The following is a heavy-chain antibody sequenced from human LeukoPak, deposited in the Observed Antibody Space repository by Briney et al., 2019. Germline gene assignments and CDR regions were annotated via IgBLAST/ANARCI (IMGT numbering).Heavy chain of an antibody. J-gene: IGHJ6*02. D-gene: IGHD2-15*01. CDR1: GFTFSSYS. V-gene: IGHV3-48*02. CDR2: ISSSSSTI. CDR3: ARDGVVVVAATSGGYYGMDV. Sequence: PGGSLRLSCAASGFTFSSYSMNWVRQAPGKGLEWVSYISSSSSTIYYADSVKGRLTISRDNAKNSLYLQMNSLRDEDTAVYYCARDGVVVVAATSGGYYGMDVWGQGTTVTVSS.